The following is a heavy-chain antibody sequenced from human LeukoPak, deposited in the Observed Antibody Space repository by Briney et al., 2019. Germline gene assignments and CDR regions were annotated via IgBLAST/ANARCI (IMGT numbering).Heavy chain of an antibody. CDR2: IKSKTDGGTT. CDR3: TTASSGSYKGLA. V-gene: IGHV3-15*01. CDR1: GFTFGDYL. J-gene: IGHJ5*02. D-gene: IGHD1-26*01. Sequence: GRSLRLSCTASGFTFGDYLMSWVRQAPGKGLEWVGRIKSKTDGGTTDYAAPVKGRFTISRDDSKNTLYLQMNSLKTEDTAVYYCTTASSGSYKGLAWGQGTLVTVSS.